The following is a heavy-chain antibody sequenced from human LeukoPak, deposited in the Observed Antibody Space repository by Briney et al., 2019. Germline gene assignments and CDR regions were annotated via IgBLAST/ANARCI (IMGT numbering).Heavy chain of an antibody. V-gene: IGHV3-21*01. CDR1: GFTFSSYS. CDR3: ARVQEDY. CDR2: ISSSGSYI. J-gene: IGHJ4*02. Sequence: GGSLRLSCAASGFTFSSYSMNWVRQAPGKELEWVSSISSSGSYIYYADSVKGRFTISRDNAKNSLYLQMNSLRAEDTAVYYCARVQEDYWGQGTLVTVSS.